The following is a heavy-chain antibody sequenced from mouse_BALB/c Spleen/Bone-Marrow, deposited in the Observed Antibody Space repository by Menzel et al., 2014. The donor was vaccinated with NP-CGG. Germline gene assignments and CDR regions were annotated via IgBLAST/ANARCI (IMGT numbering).Heavy chain of an antibody. CDR2: ISYSGST. D-gene: IGHD2-14*01. J-gene: IGHJ4*01. CDR3: ARGGYDDAVDY. CDR1: GYSITSDYA. Sequence: DVKLVESGPGLVKPSQSLSLTCTVTGYSITSDYAWNWIRQFPGNKLEWMGYISYSGSTSYNPSLKSRISITRDTSKNQFFLQLNSVTTEDTATYCCARGGYDDAVDYWGQGTSVTVSS. V-gene: IGHV3-2*02.